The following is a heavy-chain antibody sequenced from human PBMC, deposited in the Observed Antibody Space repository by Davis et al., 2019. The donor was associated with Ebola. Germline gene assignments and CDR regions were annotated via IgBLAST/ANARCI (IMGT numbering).Heavy chain of an antibody. D-gene: IGHD6-19*01. CDR1: GFTFSSYA. CDR2: ISGSGGST. CDR3: AKLGVWVSSGWLYYFDY. V-gene: IGHV3-23*01. J-gene: IGHJ4*02. Sequence: GGSLRLSCAASGFTFSSYAMSWVRQAPGKGLEWVSAISGSGGSTYYADSVKGRFTISRDNSKNTLYLQMNSLRAEDTAVYYCAKLGVWVSSGWLYYFDYWGQGTLVTVSS.